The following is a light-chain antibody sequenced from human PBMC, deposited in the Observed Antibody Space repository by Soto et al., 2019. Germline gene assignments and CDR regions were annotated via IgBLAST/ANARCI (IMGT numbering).Light chain of an antibody. CDR3: QQYGASPLT. CDR2: GAS. CDR1: QTVPNNY. Sequence: PGDGVSLSCRASQTVPNNYLAWYQQKPDQAPRLLIFGASNRATGIPHRFGGSGSGTDFTLSISRLEPEDFAVYYCQQYGASPLTFGGGARLEVK. J-gene: IGKJ4*01. V-gene: IGKV3-20*01.